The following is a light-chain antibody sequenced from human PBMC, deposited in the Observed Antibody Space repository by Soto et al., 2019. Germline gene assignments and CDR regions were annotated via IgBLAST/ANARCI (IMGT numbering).Light chain of an antibody. Sequence: DIQMTQYPSSLSASVGDRVTITCQASQDISNYLNWYQQKPGKAPKLLIYAASNLQSGVPSTFSGSGSGTDFTLTISSLQPEDFATYYCQQSHSIPWTFGQGTKVDIK. CDR2: AAS. V-gene: IGKV1-39*01. CDR1: QDISNY. CDR3: QQSHSIPWT. J-gene: IGKJ1*01.